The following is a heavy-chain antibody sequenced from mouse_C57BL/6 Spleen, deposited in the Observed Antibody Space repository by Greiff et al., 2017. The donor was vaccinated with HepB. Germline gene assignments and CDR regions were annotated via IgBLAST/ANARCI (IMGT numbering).Heavy chain of an antibody. V-gene: IGHV1-54*01. CDR3: ARWVSYYSNGGFAY. CDR1: GYAFTNYL. D-gene: IGHD2-5*01. CDR2: INPGSGGT. J-gene: IGHJ3*01. Sequence: VQLQQSGAELVRPGTSVKVSCKASGYAFTNYLIEWVKQRPGQGLEWIGVINPGSGGTNYNEKFKGKATLTADKSSSTAYMQLSSLTSEDSAVYFCARWVSYYSNGGFAYWGQGTLVTVSA.